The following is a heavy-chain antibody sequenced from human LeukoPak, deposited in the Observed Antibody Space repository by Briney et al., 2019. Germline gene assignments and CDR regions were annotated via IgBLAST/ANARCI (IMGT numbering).Heavy chain of an antibody. J-gene: IGHJ4*02. V-gene: IGHV1-2*02. CDR3: ARDGDGYSY. CDR2: INPNINGT. Sequence: GASVKVSCKASGYTFTGYYIHWVRQAPGQGLEWMGWINPNINGTNYARKFQGRVTMTGDRSISTAYMELRSLRSDDTAVYYCARDGDGYSYWGQGTLVTVSS. D-gene: IGHD5-24*01. CDR1: GYTFTGYY.